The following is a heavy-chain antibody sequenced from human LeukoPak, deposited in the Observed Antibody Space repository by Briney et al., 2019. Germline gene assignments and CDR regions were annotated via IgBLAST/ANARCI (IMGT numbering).Heavy chain of an antibody. CDR3: ARDRFYGDYAGVADY. D-gene: IGHD4-17*01. V-gene: IGHV3-7*01. J-gene: IGHJ4*02. CDR2: IKQDGIEK. CDR1: GFALSTFW. Sequence: GGSLRLSCAASGFALSTFWMGWVRQTPGKGLEWVAHIKQDGIEKYYVESVRGRFTISRDNAKNSLFLQMNSLRAEDTAVYYCARDRFYGDYAGVADYWGQGTLVTVSS.